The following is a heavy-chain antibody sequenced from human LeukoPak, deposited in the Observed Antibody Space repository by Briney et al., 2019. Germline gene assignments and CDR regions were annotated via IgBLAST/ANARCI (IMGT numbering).Heavy chain of an antibody. V-gene: IGHV3-30*02. CDR1: GFPFSNYG. D-gene: IGHD6-13*01. CDR2: ISYDGANK. Sequence: GGSLRLSCAASGFPFSNYGMHWVRQTPGKGLEWVAFISYDGANKYYADFVKGRFTISRDNSKNTLYLQMNSLGGDDTGMYFCAKDSSSSNPYFGLDVWGQGTTVTVSS. CDR3: AKDSSSSNPYFGLDV. J-gene: IGHJ6*02.